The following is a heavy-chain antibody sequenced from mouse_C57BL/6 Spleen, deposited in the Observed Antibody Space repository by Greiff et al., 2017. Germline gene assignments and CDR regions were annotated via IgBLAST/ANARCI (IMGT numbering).Heavy chain of an antibody. CDR3: TRRLWGDYVDY. CDR1: GYTFTDYE. CDR2: IDPETGGT. D-gene: IGHD1-1*02. V-gene: IGHV1-15*01. Sequence: QVQLQQSGAELVRPGASVTLSCKASGYTFTDYEMHWVKQTPVHGLEWIGAIDPETGGTAYNQKFKGQAILTADKSSSTAYLELRSLTSEDSAVYYCTRRLWGDYVDYWGQGTTLTVSS. J-gene: IGHJ2*01.